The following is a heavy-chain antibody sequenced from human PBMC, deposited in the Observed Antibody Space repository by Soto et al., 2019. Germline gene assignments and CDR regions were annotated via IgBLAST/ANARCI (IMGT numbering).Heavy chain of an antibody. J-gene: IGHJ4*02. D-gene: IGHD3-9*01. CDR2: ISSRDGNI. V-gene: IGHV3-48*03. CDR3: ATMPPRGARRRPDWGYFDY. Sequence: PGGSLRLSCAASGFSFINYDMNWLRQAPGKGLEWLSYISSRDGNIYYSDSVKGRFTISRDDAKQSLYLQMNSLRADDTAVYYCATMPPRGARRRPDWGYFDYRGQGAPVTVSS. CDR1: GFSFINYD.